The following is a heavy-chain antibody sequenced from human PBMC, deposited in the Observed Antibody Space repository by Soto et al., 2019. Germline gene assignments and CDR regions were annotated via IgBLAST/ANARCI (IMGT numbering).Heavy chain of an antibody. CDR3: VNFGYRRRSTRSSDP. V-gene: IGHV3-64D*06. D-gene: IGHD6-13*01. CDR1: GFTFSSYA. J-gene: IGHJ5*02. Sequence: GGSLRLSCSASGFTFSSYAMHWVRQAPGKGLEYVSAISSNGGSTYYADSVKGRFTISRGNSKNTLYLQMSSLRAEDTAVYYCVNFGYRRRSTRSSDPSDQATLVTLSS. CDR2: ISSNGGST.